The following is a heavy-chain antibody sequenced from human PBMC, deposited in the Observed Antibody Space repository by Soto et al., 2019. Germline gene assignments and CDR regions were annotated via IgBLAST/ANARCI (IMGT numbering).Heavy chain of an antibody. CDR2: LSSSGNTI. J-gene: IGHJ4*02. CDR1: EFTFSDYY. D-gene: IGHD6-19*01. V-gene: IGHV3-11*01. Sequence: QVQLVESGGGLVKPGGSLRLSCAASEFTFSDYYMSWIRQAPGKGLEWVSYLSSSGNTIYYADSVKGRFTISRDNAKNSLYLQMNSLGAEDTAVYYCARASPIAVADHFDYWGQGTLVTVSS. CDR3: ARASPIAVADHFDY.